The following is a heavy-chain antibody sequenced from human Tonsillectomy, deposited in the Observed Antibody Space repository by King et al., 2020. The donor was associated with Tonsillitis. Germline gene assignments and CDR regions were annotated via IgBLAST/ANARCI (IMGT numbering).Heavy chain of an antibody. CDR3: VRALRTPLNFYDSSGYYFGMDV. CDR2: INPIGGGT. D-gene: IGHD3-22*01. J-gene: IGHJ6*02. V-gene: IGHV1-46*03. CDR1: GYIFINYY. Sequence: VQLVQSGAEVKKPGASVKVSCKASGYIFINYYMHWVRQAPGQGLEWMGIINPIGGGTTYAQKFQGRVTMSRDTSTSTVYMELSSLRSEDTAVYYCVRALRTPLNFYDSSGYYFGMDVWGQGTTVTVSS.